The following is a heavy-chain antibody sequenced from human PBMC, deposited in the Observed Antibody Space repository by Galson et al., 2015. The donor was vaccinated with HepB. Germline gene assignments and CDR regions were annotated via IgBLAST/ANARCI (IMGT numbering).Heavy chain of an antibody. CDR2: ISGSGGST. V-gene: IGHV3-23*01. Sequence: SLRLSCAASGFTFSSYAMSWVRQAPGKGLEWVSAISGSGGSTYYADSVKGRFTISRDNSKNTLYLQMNSLRAEDTAVYYCAKTMARVVVPAAMLYWGQGTLVTVSS. J-gene: IGHJ4*02. CDR3: AKTMARVVVPAAMLY. CDR1: GFTFSSYA. D-gene: IGHD2-2*01.